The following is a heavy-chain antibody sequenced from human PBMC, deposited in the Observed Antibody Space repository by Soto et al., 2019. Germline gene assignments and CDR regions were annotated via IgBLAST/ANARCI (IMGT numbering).Heavy chain of an antibody. CDR3: VREARLADV. J-gene: IGHJ6*02. D-gene: IGHD6-25*01. CDR2: ISGGSSDT. V-gene: IGHV3-11*06. Sequence: GGSLRLSCAASGFTFSDYYMNWIRQAPGKGLEWLSYISGGSSDTNYADSVKGRFTVSRDNAKNSLYLQMNSLRVEDTAVYYCVREARLADVWGQGTTVTVSS. CDR1: GFTFSDYY.